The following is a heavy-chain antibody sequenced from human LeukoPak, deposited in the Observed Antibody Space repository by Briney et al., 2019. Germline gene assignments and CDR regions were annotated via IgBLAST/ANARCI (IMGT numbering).Heavy chain of an antibody. CDR1: GYTFSSYV. V-gene: IGHV1-18*01. CDR3: ARDWYCRNGVCYNCFDP. D-gene: IGHD2-8*01. CDR2: ISAYNGKT. Sequence: ASVKVSCKASGYTFSSYVISWVRQAPGQGLEWMGWISAYNGKTNYAQKPQGRVTMTTDTSTSTAYMELRSLRSDDTAVYYCARDWYCRNGVCYNCFDPWGQGTLVTVSS. J-gene: IGHJ5*02.